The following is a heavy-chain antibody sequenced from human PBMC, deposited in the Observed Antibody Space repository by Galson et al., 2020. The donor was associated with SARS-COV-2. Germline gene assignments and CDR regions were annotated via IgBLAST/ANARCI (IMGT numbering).Heavy chain of an antibody. J-gene: IGHJ4*02. CDR3: ARGTYYYGSGSSAAPWYFDY. Sequence: NSGGSLRLSCAASGFTFSSYSMNWVRQAPGKGLEWVSSISSSSSYIYYADSVKGRFTISRDNAKNSLYLQMNSLRAEDTAVYYCARGTYYYGSGSSAAPWYFDYWGQGTLVTVSS. D-gene: IGHD3-10*01. V-gene: IGHV3-21*01. CDR1: GFTFSSYS. CDR2: ISSSSSYI.